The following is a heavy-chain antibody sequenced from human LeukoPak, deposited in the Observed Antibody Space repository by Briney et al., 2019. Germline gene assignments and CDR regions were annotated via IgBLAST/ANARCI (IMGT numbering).Heavy chain of an antibody. D-gene: IGHD3-22*01. J-gene: IGHJ4*02. CDR2: IWYDGSNK. Sequence: GGPLRLSCAASGFTFSSYGMHWVRQAPGKGLEWVAVIWYDGSNKYYADSVKGRFTISRDNSKNTLYLQMNSLRAEDTAVYYCARGINQYDSSGFDPFDYWGQGTLVTVSS. CDR1: GFTFSSYG. V-gene: IGHV3-33*01. CDR3: ARGINQYDSSGFDPFDY.